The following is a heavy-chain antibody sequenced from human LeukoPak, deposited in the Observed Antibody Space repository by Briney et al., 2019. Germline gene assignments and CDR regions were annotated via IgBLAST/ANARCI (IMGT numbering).Heavy chain of an antibody. D-gene: IGHD2-21*02. V-gene: IGHV3-9*01. CDR2: ISWNSGSI. CDR3: AKDLRVTSYYYGMDV. J-gene: IGHJ6*02. CDR1: GFTFDDYA. Sequence: GGSLRLSCAASGFTFDDYAMHWVRQAPGKGLEWVSGISWNSGSIGYADSVKGRFTISRDNAKNSLYLQMNSLRAEDTALYYCAKDLRVTSYYYGMDVWGQGTTVTVSS.